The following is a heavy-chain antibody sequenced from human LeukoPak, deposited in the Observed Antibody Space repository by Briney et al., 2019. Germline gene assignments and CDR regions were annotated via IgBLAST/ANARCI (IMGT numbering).Heavy chain of an antibody. CDR3: ANTRGYYDILTGYPQDAFDI. D-gene: IGHD3-9*01. CDR1: GGTFSSYA. J-gene: IGHJ3*02. CDR2: IIPIFVTA. V-gene: IGHV1-69*05. Sequence: SVKVSCKASGGTFSSYAISWVRQAPGQGLEWMGRIIPIFVTANYAQKFQGRVTITTDESTSTAYMELSSLRSEDTAVYYCANTRGYYDILTGYPQDAFDIWGQGTMVTVSS.